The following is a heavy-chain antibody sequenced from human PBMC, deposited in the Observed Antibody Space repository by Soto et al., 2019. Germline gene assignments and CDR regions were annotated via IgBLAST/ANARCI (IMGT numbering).Heavy chain of an antibody. Sequence: PGGSLILSCAASGFTFDDYAMHWVRQAPGKGLEWVSGISWNSGSIGYADSVKGRFTISRDNAKNSLYLQMNSLRAEDTALYYCAKGNYGDYAGYYYYYYMDVWGKGTTVTVSS. CDR2: ISWNSGSI. J-gene: IGHJ6*03. D-gene: IGHD4-17*01. V-gene: IGHV3-9*01. CDR3: AKGNYGDYAGYYYYYYMDV. CDR1: GFTFDDYA.